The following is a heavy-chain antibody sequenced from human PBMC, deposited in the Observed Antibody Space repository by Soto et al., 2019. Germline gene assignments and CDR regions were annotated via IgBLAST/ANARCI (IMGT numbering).Heavy chain of an antibody. Sequence: QVQLQESGPGLVKPSQTLSLTCTVSGGSISSGGYYWSWIRQHPGKGLEWIGYIYYSGSTYYNPYLESRGIISVETSKNHSSQTLSSVTAADTAVYYCARLSNPWGNSVMDYWGQGTLVTVSS. CDR3: ARLSNPWGNSVMDY. CDR2: IYYSGST. CDR1: GGSISSGGYY. J-gene: IGHJ4*02. D-gene: IGHD3-16*01. V-gene: IGHV4-31*03.